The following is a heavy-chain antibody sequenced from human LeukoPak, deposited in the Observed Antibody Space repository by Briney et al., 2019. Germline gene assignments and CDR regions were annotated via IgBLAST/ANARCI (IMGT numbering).Heavy chain of an antibody. J-gene: IGHJ4*02. CDR3: ARTTSMVRDTNFDY. Sequence: KPSETLSLTCTVSGGAISSYYWSWIRQPAGQGLEWIGRIYTSGSTNYNPSLKSRVTMSVDTSKNQFSLKLSSVTAADTAVYYCARTTSMVRDTNFDYWGQGTLVTVSS. CDR2: IYTSGST. V-gene: IGHV4-4*07. CDR1: GGAISSYY. D-gene: IGHD3-10*01.